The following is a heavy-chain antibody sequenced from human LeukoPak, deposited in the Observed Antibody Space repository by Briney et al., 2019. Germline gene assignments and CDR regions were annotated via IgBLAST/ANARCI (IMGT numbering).Heavy chain of an antibody. CDR1: GYTFSSYY. CDR2: INPSGGST. Sequence: ASVKVSCKASGYTFSSYYMHWVRQAPGQGLEWMGIINPSGGSTSYGQKIQGRVNMTRDTSTSTVYMELSSLRSEETAVYYCARENGIRTRFDYWGQGTLVTVSS. J-gene: IGHJ4*02. V-gene: IGHV1-46*01. CDR3: ARENGIRTRFDY. D-gene: IGHD1-1*01.